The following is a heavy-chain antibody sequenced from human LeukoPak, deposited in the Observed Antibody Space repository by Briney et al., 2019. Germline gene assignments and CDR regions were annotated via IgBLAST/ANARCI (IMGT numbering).Heavy chain of an antibody. CDR2: IWRDKRNR. J-gene: IGHJ4*02. CDR3: AKDAQRGFDYSNSLEN. V-gene: IGHV3-33*06. Sequence: CLRLSCAASGFIFNHHAMHWVRQAPGKGLEWVAVIWRDKRNRLYADSVRGRFTISRNDSSKTVYLQMERMAAEDPAIYYCAKDAQRGFDYSNSLENWGQGALV. CDR1: GFIFNHHA. D-gene: IGHD4-11*01.